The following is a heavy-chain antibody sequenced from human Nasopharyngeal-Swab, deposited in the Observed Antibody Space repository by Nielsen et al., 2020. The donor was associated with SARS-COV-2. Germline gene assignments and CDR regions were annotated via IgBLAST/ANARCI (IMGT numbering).Heavy chain of an antibody. J-gene: IGHJ6*02. CDR2: INHSGST. D-gene: IGHD3-22*01. CDR3: ARGTVYYYDSSGYYYYYYYGMDV. Sequence: PGKGLEWIGEINHSGSTNYNPSLKSRVTISVDTSKNQFSLKLSSATAADTAVYYCARGTVYYYDSSGYYYYYYYGMDVWGQGTTVTVSS. V-gene: IGHV4-34*01.